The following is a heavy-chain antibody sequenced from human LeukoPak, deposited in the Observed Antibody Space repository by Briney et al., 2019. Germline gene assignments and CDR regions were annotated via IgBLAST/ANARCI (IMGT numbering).Heavy chain of an antibody. J-gene: IGHJ5*02. CDR2: ISSSGSTI. V-gene: IGHV3-11*01. CDR1: GFTFSDYY. D-gene: IGHD3-16*02. CDR3: ARDIPFGGVIPKGWFDP. Sequence: KAGGSLRLSCAASGFTFSDYYMSWIRQAPGKGLEWVSYISSSGSTIYYADSVKGRFTISRDNAKNSLYLQMNSLRAEDTAVYYCARDIPFGGVIPKGWFDPWGQGTLVTVSS.